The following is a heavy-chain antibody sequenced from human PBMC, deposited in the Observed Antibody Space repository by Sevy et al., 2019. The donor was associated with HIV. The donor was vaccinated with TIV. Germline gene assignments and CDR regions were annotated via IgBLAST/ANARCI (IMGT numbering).Heavy chain of an antibody. D-gene: IGHD3-3*01. CDR1: GFTFSNAW. J-gene: IGHJ5*02. Sequence: GGSLRLSCAASGFTFSNAWMSWVRQAPGKGLEWVGRIKSKTDGGTTDYAAPVKGRFTISRDDSKNTLYLQMNSLKTADTAVYYCTTDTNGPFRFLEWLSANWFDPWGQGTLVTVSS. CDR2: IKSKTDGGTT. V-gene: IGHV3-15*01. CDR3: TTDTNGPFRFLEWLSANWFDP.